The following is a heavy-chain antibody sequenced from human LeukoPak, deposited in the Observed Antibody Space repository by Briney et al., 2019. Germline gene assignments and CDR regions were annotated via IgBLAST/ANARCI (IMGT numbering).Heavy chain of an antibody. CDR3: SRHVGSSWYYYYMDV. J-gene: IGHJ6*03. CDR1: GYSFTSYW. Sequence: GESLKISCKGSGYSFTSYWIGWVRQMPGKGLEWMGIIYPGDSDTRYSPSFQGQVTISADKSISTAYLQWSSLRASDTAMYYCSRHVGSSWYYYYMDVWGKGTTVTVSS. V-gene: IGHV5-51*01. D-gene: IGHD6-13*01. CDR2: IYPGDSDT.